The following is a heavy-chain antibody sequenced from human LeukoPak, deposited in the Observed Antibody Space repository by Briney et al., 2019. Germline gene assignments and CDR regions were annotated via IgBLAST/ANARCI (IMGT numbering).Heavy chain of an antibody. CDR1: GFTFSDYY. Sequence: GGSLRLSCAASGFTFSDYYMSWIRQAPGKGLEWVSYISSSGSTIYYADSVKGRFTISRDNAKNSLYLQMSSLRAEDTAVYYCARYSYYDFWSGYLYYFDYWGQGTLVTVSS. J-gene: IGHJ4*02. CDR2: ISSSGSTI. D-gene: IGHD3-3*01. V-gene: IGHV3-11*04. CDR3: ARYSYYDFWSGYLYYFDY.